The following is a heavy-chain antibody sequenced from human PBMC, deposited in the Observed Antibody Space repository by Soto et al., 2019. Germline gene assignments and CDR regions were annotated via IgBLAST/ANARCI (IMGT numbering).Heavy chain of an antibody. J-gene: IGHJ3*02. CDR2: MNPNSGNT. CDR1: GYTFISYD. Sequence: ASVKVSCKASGYTFISYDINWVRQATGQGLEWMGWMNPNSGNTGYAQKFQGRVTMTRNTSISTAYMELSSLRSEDTAVYYCAKAGTIASDAFDIWGQGTMVTVSS. V-gene: IGHV1-8*01. D-gene: IGHD6-19*01. CDR3: AKAGTIASDAFDI.